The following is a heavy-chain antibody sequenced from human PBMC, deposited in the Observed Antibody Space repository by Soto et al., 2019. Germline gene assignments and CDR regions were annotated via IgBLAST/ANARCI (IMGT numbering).Heavy chain of an antibody. V-gene: IGHV4-30-4*01. J-gene: IGHJ5*02. CDR3: ARTVTPNGFDP. Sequence: QVQLQESGPGLMKPSQTLSLTCTVSGDSINSGEYYWSWIRQPPGKGLEWIGYIYYSGSTYYNPSLKSRVIISIDTSKNQFSLKVTSGTAADTAVYYCARTVTPNGFDPWGQGTLVTLSS. D-gene: IGHD4-17*01. CDR2: IYYSGST. CDR1: GDSINSGEYY.